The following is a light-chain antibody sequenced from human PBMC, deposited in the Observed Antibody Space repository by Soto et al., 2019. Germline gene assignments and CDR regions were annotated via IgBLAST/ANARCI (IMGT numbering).Light chain of an antibody. V-gene: IGLV1-47*01. CDR2: RNN. CDR1: SSNIGSNY. J-gene: IGLJ2*01. Sequence: QSVLTQPPSASGTPGQRVTIPCSGSSSNIGSNYVYWYQQLPGTAPKLLIYRNNQRPSGVPDRFSGSKSGTSASLAISGLRSEDEADYYCAAWDDSLSVHVVFGGGTQLTVL. CDR3: AAWDDSLSVHVV.